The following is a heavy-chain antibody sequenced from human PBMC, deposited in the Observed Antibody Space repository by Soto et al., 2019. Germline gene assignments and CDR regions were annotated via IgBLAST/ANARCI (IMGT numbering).Heavy chain of an antibody. V-gene: IGHV3-53*02. CDR3: ARCSGWYGQCYFDC. CDR2: IYSDGRT. D-gene: IGHD6-13*01. Sequence: DVQLVETGGGLIQPGGSLRLSCAASGFIVSSSYMSWVRQAPGKGLEWVSVIYSDGRTYYAHSVKGRFTISRDNSKTTLYLQMNSLSAEATAMYYCARCSGWYGQCYFDCWGQGTLVTVSS. CDR1: GFIVSSSY. J-gene: IGHJ4*02.